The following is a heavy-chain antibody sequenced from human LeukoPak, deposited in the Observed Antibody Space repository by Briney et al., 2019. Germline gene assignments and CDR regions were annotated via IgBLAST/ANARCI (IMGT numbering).Heavy chain of an antibody. D-gene: IGHD2-21*02. Sequence: ASVTVSCKASGYTFTSYDINWVRQATGQGLEWMGWMNPSSGNTGYAQKFQGRVTMTRNTSISTAYMELSSLRSEDTAVYYCARGDIVVVTGAEYFQHWGQGTLVTVSS. CDR1: GYTFTSYD. CDR3: ARGDIVVVTGAEYFQH. CDR2: MNPSSGNT. V-gene: IGHV1-8*01. J-gene: IGHJ1*01.